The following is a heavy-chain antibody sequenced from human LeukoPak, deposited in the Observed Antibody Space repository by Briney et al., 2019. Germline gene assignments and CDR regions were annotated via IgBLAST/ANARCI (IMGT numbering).Heavy chain of an antibody. CDR1: EFTLSSYG. V-gene: IGHV3-30*18. CDR3: AKGTQFEMDPGTTYY. D-gene: IGHD1-7*01. Sequence: PGGSLRLSCSASEFTLSSYGIHWVRQAPGKGLEWVAVISDDGNNKYYADSVKGRFTISRDNAKNTLYLQMNSLRAEDTAVYYCAKGTQFEMDPGTTYYWGQGTLVTVSS. CDR2: ISDDGNNK. J-gene: IGHJ4*02.